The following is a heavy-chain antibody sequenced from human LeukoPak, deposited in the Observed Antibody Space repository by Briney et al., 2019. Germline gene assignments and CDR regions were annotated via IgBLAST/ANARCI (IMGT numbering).Heavy chain of an antibody. CDR3: ARERGYDEYYYYGMDV. J-gene: IGHJ6*02. V-gene: IGHV3-7*01. D-gene: IGHD3-3*01. CDR2: IKQDGSEK. CDR1: GFTVGTNY. Sequence: GGSLRLSCAASGFTVGTNYMSWVRQAPGKGLEWVANIKQDGSEKYYVDSVKGRFTISRDNSKNTLYLQMNSLRAEDTAVYYCARERGYDEYYYYGMDVWGQGTTVTVSS.